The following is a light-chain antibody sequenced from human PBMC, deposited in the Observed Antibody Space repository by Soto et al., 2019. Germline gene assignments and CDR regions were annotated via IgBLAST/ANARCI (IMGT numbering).Light chain of an antibody. CDR1: SSNIGGNY. J-gene: IGLJ7*01. Sequence: QSVLTQPPSASGTPGQRVTVSWSGSSSNIGGNYIYWYQQLPGKAPQLIIYRNNQRPSGVPDRFAGSKSGTSASLAISGLRSEEEGDYYFAAWEDSRSGSVFGGGTQLTVL. CDR2: RNN. CDR3: AAWEDSRSGSV. V-gene: IGLV1-47*01.